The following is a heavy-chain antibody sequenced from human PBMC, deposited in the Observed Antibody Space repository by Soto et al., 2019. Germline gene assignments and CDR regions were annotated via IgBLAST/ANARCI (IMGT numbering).Heavy chain of an antibody. CDR2: IYYNGST. V-gene: IGHV4-39*01. J-gene: IGHJ6*01. Sequence: QLQLQESGPGLVTPSETLSLTCTVSGDYITRSGSYWGWIRQPPGKGLEWIGSIYYNGSTYYNPPLKSRVTISVDTAKNHLPRKLSSLTAADTAMYYCARHGGTSGWYPRIYYYGMHVW. CDR1: GDYITRSGSY. CDR3: ARHGGTSGWYPRIYYYGMHV. D-gene: IGHD6-19*01.